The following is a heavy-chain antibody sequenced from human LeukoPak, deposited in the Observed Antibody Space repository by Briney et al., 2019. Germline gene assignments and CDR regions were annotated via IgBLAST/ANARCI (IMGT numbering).Heavy chain of an antibody. CDR2: IIPIFGTA. J-gene: IGHJ4*02. Sequence: SVKVSCKASGGTFSTYAFSWVRQAPGQGLEWMGGIIPIFGTANYAQKFQGRVTITADESTSTAYMELSSLRSEDTAVYYCARDGYSSSWFTYYFDYWGQGTLVTVSS. CDR3: ARDGYSSSWFTYYFDY. CDR1: GGTFSTYA. D-gene: IGHD6-13*01. V-gene: IGHV1-69*13.